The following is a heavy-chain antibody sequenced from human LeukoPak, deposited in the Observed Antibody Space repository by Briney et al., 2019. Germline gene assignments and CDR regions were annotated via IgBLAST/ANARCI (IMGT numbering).Heavy chain of an antibody. CDR1: GDSISSYY. Sequence: PSETLSLTCNVSGDSISSYYWYWFRQPPGKELEWIACIYYSGITHYNPSLKSRVTISLDTSKNQFSLRLSSVTAADTAVYYCAREGIVRTYDQWGQGTLVTVSS. D-gene: IGHD2/OR15-2a*01. CDR3: AREGIVRTYDQ. CDR2: IYYSGIT. V-gene: IGHV4-59*12. J-gene: IGHJ4*02.